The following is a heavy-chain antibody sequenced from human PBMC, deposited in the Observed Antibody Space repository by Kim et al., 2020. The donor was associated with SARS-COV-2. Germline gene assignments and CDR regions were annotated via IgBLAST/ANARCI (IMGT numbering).Heavy chain of an antibody. CDR3: ARGNILTGHNEIDY. V-gene: IGHV4-31*03. CDR2: IYYSGST. Sequence: SETLSLTCTVSGASIRSDGYYWCWIRQHPGKDLEWIGYIYYSGSTYYHPSLKSRVTISLDTSENQFSLKLRSVTAADTAVYYCARGNILTGHNEIDYWGQGTLVTVSS. J-gene: IGHJ4*02. D-gene: IGHD3-9*01. CDR1: GASIRSDGYY.